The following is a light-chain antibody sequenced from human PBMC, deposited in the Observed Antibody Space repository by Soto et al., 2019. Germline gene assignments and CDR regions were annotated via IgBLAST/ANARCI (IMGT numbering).Light chain of an antibody. J-gene: IGKJ1*01. Sequence: EIVMTQSPATLSVSPGERATLSCRASQSVSSNLAWYQQKPGQAPRLLIYGASTRATGIPARFSGSGSGTEFTLTISSLQSEDFAVYYWQQYNIWPPWTFGQGTKVEIK. V-gene: IGKV3-15*01. CDR1: QSVSSN. CDR3: QQYNIWPPWT. CDR2: GAS.